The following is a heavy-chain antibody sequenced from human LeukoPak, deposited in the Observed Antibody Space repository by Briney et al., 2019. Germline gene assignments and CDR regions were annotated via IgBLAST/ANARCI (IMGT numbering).Heavy chain of an antibody. CDR1: GXTFSSYG. CDR3: ARPTLFIVGGDDAFDI. D-gene: IGHD1-26*01. Sequence: PGRSLRLSCAASGXTFSSYGMHWVRQAPGKRLEWVAVIWYDGSNKYYADSVKGRFTISRDNSKNTLYLQMNSLRAEDTAVYYCARPTLFIVGGDDAFDIWGQGTMVTVSS. CDR2: IWYDGSNK. J-gene: IGHJ3*02. V-gene: IGHV3-33*01.